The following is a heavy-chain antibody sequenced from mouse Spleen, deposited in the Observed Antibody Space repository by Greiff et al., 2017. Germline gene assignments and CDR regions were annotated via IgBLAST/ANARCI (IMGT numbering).Heavy chain of an antibody. CDR1: GYTFTDYY. V-gene: IGHV1-75*01. CDR3: ARSYVYAMDY. CDR2: IFPGSGST. J-gene: IGHJ4*01. D-gene: IGHD1-1*01. Sequence: VKLMESGPELVKPGASVKISCKASGYTFTDYYINWVKQSPGQGLEWIGCIFPGSGSTYYNEKFKGKATFTVDKSSSTAYMSLSSLTSEDCAIYFCARSYVYAMDYWGQGTSVTVSS.